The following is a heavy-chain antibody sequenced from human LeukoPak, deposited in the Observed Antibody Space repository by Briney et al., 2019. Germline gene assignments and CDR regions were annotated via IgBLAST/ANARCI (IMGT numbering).Heavy chain of an antibody. CDR1: GFIFSSYW. CDR2: IKQDGGEK. Sequence: GRSLRLSCAASGFIFSSYWMSWVRQAPGKGLEWVANIKQDGGEKYYVDSVKGRFTISRDNAKNSLYLQMNSLRAEDTAVYYCARGTYYDSSGYPFDYWGQGTLVTVSS. D-gene: IGHD3-22*01. CDR3: ARGTYYDSSGYPFDY. J-gene: IGHJ4*02. V-gene: IGHV3-7*01.